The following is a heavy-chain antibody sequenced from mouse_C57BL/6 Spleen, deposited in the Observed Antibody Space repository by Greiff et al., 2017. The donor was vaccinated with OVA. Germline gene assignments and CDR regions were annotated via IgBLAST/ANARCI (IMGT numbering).Heavy chain of an antibody. CDR3: AREVPITTVVGGAMDY. Sequence: QVQLQQPGAELVKPGASVKMSCKASGYTFTSYAITWVQQRPGQGLEWIGDIYPGSGSTNYTEKFKSQATLTVDTPSSTAYMQLSRLTSEDSAVYYCAREVPITTVVGGAMDYWGQGTSVTVSS. CDR2: IYPGSGST. CDR1: GYTFTSYA. V-gene: IGHV1-55*01. J-gene: IGHJ4*01. D-gene: IGHD1-1*01.